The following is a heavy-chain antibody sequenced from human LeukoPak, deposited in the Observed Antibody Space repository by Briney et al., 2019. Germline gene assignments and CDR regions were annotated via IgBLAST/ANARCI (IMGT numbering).Heavy chain of an antibody. V-gene: IGHV4-34*01. CDR3: ARGKSVY. Sequence: SETLSLTCAVSGGSISSGGYYWSWIRQPPGKGLEWIGEINHSGSTNYNLSLKSRVTISVDTSKNQFSLKLSSVTAADTAVYYCARGKSVYWGQGTLVTVSS. CDR1: GGSISSGGYY. CDR2: INHSGST. J-gene: IGHJ4*02.